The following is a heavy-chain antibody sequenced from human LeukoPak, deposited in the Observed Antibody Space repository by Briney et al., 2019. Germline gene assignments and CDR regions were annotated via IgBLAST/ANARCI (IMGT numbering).Heavy chain of an antibody. CDR3: ARDGKGDFWSGYYSYYYYYMDV. V-gene: IGHV4-4*07. D-gene: IGHD3-3*01. Sequence: SETLSLTCTVSGGSISSYYWSWIRQPAGKGLEWIGRIYTSGSTNYSPSLKSRVTMSVDTSKNQFSLKLSSVTAADTAVYYCARDGKGDFWSGYYSYYYYYMDVWGKGTTVTVSS. CDR1: GGSISSYY. J-gene: IGHJ6*03. CDR2: IYTSGST.